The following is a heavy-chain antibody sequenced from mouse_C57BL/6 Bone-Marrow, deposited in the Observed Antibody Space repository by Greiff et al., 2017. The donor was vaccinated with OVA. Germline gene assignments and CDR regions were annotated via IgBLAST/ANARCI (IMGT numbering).Heavy chain of an antibody. J-gene: IGHJ1*03. CDR2: IDPETGGT. Sequence: QVHVKQSGAELVRPGASVTLSCKASGYTFTDYEMHWVKQTPVHGLEWIGAIDPETGGTAYNQKFKGKAILTADKSSSTAYMELRSLTSEDSAVYYCTRWGILYYYGSSYWYFDVWGTGTTVTVSS. CDR1: GYTFTDYE. CDR3: TRWGILYYYGSSYWYFDV. D-gene: IGHD1-1*01. V-gene: IGHV1-15*01.